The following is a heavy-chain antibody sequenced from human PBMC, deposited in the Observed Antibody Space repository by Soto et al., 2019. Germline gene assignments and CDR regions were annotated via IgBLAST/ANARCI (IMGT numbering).Heavy chain of an antibody. V-gene: IGHV3-9*01. CDR1: GFTFDDYA. J-gene: IGHJ4*02. CDR3: VRSKGGYSYGTPFDY. D-gene: IGHD5-18*01. Sequence: EVQLEESGGALVQPGRSLRLSCAASGFTFDDYAMHWFRQVLGKGLEWVSSISWNSGNIGYADSVKGRFTTSRDNAKNSLYLQMNSLRPEDTALYYCVRSKGGYSYGTPFDYWGQGTLVTVSS. CDR2: ISWNSGNI.